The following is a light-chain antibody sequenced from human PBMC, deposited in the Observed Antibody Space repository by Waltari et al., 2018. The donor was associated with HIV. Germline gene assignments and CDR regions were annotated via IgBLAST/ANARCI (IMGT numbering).Light chain of an antibody. V-gene: IGLV3-1*01. CDR3: QAWDAPSSIYA. J-gene: IGLJ1*01. CDR1: KLGDKY. Sequence: LTQPPSVSVSPGQTATIACSGPKLGDKYVYWYQQKPGQSPVLLLYQDNKRPSGIPERFSGSNSGSTATLTISGAQATDEADYHCQAWDAPSSIYAFGAGTTVTVL. CDR2: QDN.